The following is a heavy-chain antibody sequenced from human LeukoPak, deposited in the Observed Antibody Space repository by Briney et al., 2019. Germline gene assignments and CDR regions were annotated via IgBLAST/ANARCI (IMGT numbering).Heavy chain of an antibody. V-gene: IGHV4-59*01. CDR2: IFYSGST. J-gene: IGHJ4*02. D-gene: IGHD4-11*01. Sequence: PSETLSLTCTVSGGSLSGYYWTRIRQPPGKGLEWIAYIFYSGSTNYNPSLKSRVTISVDTSKNQFSLKLNSVTAADTAVYYCARLRGNYFPDYWGQGTLVTVSS. CDR1: GGSLSGYY. CDR3: ARLRGNYFPDY.